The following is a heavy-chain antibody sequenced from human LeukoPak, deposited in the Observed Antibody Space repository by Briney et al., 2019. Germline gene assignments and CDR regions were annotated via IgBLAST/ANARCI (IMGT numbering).Heavy chain of an antibody. CDR3: ASGAVAGTDY. J-gene: IGHJ4*02. D-gene: IGHD6-19*01. CDR1: GYSFNKFG. V-gene: IGHV1-3*01. CDR2: INAGNGNT. Sequence: ASVKVSCKAFGYSFNKFGISWVRQAPGQGLEWMGWINAGNGNTKYSQKFQGRVTITRDTSASTAYMELSSLRSEDTAVYYCASGAVAGTDYWGQGTLVTVSS.